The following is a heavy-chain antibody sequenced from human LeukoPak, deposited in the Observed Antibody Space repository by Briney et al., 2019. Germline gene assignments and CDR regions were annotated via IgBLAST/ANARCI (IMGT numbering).Heavy chain of an antibody. D-gene: IGHD3-22*01. Sequence: GASVKVSCKASGSTFSSYAISWVRQPPGQGLEWMGGIIPIFGTANYAQKFQGRVTITADESTSTAYMELSSLRSEDTAVYYCCYDSSGYISHDYWGQGTLVTVSS. J-gene: IGHJ4*02. CDR2: IIPIFGTA. CDR1: GSTFSSYA. V-gene: IGHV1-69*13. CDR3: CYDSSGYISHDY.